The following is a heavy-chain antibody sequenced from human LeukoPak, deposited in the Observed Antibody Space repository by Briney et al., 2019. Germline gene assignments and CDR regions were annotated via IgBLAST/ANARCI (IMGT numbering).Heavy chain of an antibody. J-gene: IGHJ3*02. CDR2: VYTSGST. CDR3: AILITGTTTAFDI. Sequence: SETLSLTCSVSGGSISGYYWTWIRQPAGKGLEWIGRVYTSGSTHYNPSLKTRLTMSVDTSKNQFSLKLSSVTAADTAVYYCAILITGTTTAFDIWGQGTMVTVSS. V-gene: IGHV4-4*07. CDR1: GGSISGYY. D-gene: IGHD1-7*01.